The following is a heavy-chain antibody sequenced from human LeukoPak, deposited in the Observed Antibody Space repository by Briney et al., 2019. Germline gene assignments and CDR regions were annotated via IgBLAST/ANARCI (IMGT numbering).Heavy chain of an antibody. CDR1: GFTFSSYS. V-gene: IGHV3-21*01. D-gene: IGHD3-3*01. J-gene: IGHJ4*02. CDR2: ISSSSSYI. Sequence: GGSLRLPCAASGFTFSSYSMNWVRQAPGKGLEWVSSISSSSSYIYYADSVKGRFTISRDNAKNSLYLQMNSLRAEDTAVYYCARDGSGGVDYWGQGTLVTVSS. CDR3: ARDGSGGVDY.